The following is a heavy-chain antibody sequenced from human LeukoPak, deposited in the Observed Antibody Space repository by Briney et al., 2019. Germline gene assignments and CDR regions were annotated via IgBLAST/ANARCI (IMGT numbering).Heavy chain of an antibody. J-gene: IGHJ4*02. CDR3: ARPYTAYAFDY. CDR1: GFTFSSYE. CDR2: ISRSGSTI. V-gene: IGHV3-48*03. D-gene: IGHD5-12*01. Sequence: GGSLRLSCAASGFTFSSYEMNWVRQAPGKGLEWISYISRSGSTIFYADSVRGRFTISRDNAKNSLYLQMNSLRAEDTAVYYCARPYTAYAFDYWGQGTLVTVSS.